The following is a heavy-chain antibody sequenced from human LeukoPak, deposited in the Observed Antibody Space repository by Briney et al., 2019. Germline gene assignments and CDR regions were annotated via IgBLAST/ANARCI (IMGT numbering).Heavy chain of an antibody. CDR1: GYTFTSYD. V-gene: IGHV1-8*03. Sequence: ASVKVSCKASGYTFTSYDINWVRQATGQGLEWMGWMNPNSGNTGYAQKFQGRVTITRNTSISTAYMELSSLRSEDTAVYYCARARPFRITIFGVVSYYFDYWGQGTLVTVSS. D-gene: IGHD3-3*01. J-gene: IGHJ4*02. CDR2: MNPNSGNT. CDR3: ARARPFRITIFGVVSYYFDY.